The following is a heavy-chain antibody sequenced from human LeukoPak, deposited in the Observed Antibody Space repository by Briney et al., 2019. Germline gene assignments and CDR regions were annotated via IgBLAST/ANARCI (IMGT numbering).Heavy chain of an antibody. CDR3: ASLWFDP. V-gene: IGHV3-30-3*01. CDR1: GFTFSSYA. J-gene: IGHJ5*02. Sequence: GGSLRLSCAASGFTFSSYAMHWVRQAPGKGLEWVAVISYDGSNKYYADSVKGRFTISRDNAKNSLYLQMNSLRAEDTAVYYCASLWFDPWGQGTLVTVSS. CDR2: ISYDGSNK.